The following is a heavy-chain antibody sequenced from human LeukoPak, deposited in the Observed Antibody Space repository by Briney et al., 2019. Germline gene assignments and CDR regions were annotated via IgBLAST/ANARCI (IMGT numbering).Heavy chain of an antibody. V-gene: IGHV4-59*01. CDR3: AREGSNSPRYVDV. CDR2: IYYSGST. J-gene: IGHJ6*04. CDR1: GGSISSYY. Sequence: SETLSLTCTVSGGSISSYYWSWIRQPPGKGLEWIGYIYYSGSTNYNPSLKSRVTISVDTSKNQFSLELSSVTAADTAVYYCAREGSNSPRYVDVWGKGTTVTVSS. D-gene: IGHD2-2*01.